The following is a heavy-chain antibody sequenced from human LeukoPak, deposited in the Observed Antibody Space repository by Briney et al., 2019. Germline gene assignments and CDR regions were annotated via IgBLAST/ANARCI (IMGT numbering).Heavy chain of an antibody. V-gene: IGHV1-18*01. CDR3: ASSSSGPGNYYFDY. J-gene: IGHJ4*02. Sequence: GASVKVSCKASGYTFTSYGISWVRQAPGRELEWMGWISAYNGNTNYAQKLQGRVTMTTDTSTSTAYMELRSLRPDDTAVYYCASSSSGPGNYYFDYWGQGTLVTVSS. CDR2: ISAYNGNT. D-gene: IGHD6-19*01. CDR1: GYTFTSYG.